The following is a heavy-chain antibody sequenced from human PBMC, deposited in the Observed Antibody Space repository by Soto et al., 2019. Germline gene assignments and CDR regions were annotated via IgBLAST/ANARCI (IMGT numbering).Heavy chain of an antibody. D-gene: IGHD2-21*02. CDR2: IYPGDSDT. CDR3: ASSASYCGGDCYAFDI. Sequence: GAEVKKPGESLKISCKGSGYSFTSYWIGWVRQMPGKGLEWMGIIYPGDSDTRYSPSFQGQVTISADKSISTAYLQWSSLKASDTAMYYCASSASYCGGDCYAFDIWGQGTMVTVSS. CDR1: GYSFTSYW. V-gene: IGHV5-51*01. J-gene: IGHJ3*02.